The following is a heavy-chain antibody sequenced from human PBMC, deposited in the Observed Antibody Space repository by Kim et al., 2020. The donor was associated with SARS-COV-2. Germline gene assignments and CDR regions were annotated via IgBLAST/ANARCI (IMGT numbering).Heavy chain of an antibody. CDR1: GFTFSTFS. CDR3: ARGGNYDSSGFDY. J-gene: IGHJ4*02. V-gene: IGHV3-48*04. CDR2: ISSSGWTI. D-gene: IGHD3-22*01. Sequence: GGSLRLSCVASGFTFSTFSMNWVRQAPGKGLEWVSYISSSGWTIYYANAVKGRYTISRDNAESSLFLQMNSLRAEDTAVYYCARGGNYDSSGFDYWGQGTLVTVSS.